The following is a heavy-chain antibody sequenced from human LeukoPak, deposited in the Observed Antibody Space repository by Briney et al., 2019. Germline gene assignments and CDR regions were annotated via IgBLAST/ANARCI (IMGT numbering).Heavy chain of an antibody. CDR2: INPSGGST. J-gene: IGHJ6*03. D-gene: IGHD2-2*01. CDR3: ARGSAERYCSSSSCPYYYYYMDV. V-gene: IGHV1-46*01. CDR1: GYSFTTYH. Sequence: EASVKVSCKASGYSFTTYHMHWVRQAPGQGLEWMGIINPSGGSTNYAQNFQGRVTMTRDMSTSTVYMELSSLRSEDTAVYYCARGSAERYCSSSSCPYYYYYMDVWGKGTTVTISS.